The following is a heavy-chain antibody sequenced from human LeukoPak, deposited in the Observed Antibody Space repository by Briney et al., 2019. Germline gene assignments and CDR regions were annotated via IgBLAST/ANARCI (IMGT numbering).Heavy chain of an antibody. D-gene: IGHD3-10*01. J-gene: IGHJ4*02. V-gene: IGHV1-18*01. Sequence: GASVKVSCKASGYTFTTYGIIWVRQAPGQGLEWMGWISADNGYTNYAQNLQGRVTMTTDTSTSTAYMELRSLRSDDTAVYYCARDLAGASGLHLGYWGQGTLVTVSS. CDR2: ISADNGYT. CDR1: GYTFTTYG. CDR3: ARDLAGASGLHLGY.